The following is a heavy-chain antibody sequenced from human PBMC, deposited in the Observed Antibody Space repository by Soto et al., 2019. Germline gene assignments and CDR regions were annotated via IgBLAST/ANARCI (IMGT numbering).Heavy chain of an antibody. J-gene: IGHJ4*02. CDR2: ISGSGSST. CDR1: GFTFSSYS. CDR3: AKRMATVDY. V-gene: IGHV3-23*01. Sequence: GGSLRLSCAASGFTFSSYSMSWVRQAPGKGLEWVSAISGSGSSTYYADSVTGRFTISRDNSKNTLYLQMNSLRSDDTAVYYCAKRMATVDYWGQGTLVTVSS. D-gene: IGHD4-4*01.